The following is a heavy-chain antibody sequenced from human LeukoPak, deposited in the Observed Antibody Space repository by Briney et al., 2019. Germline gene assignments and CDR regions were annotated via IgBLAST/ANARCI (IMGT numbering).Heavy chain of an antibody. CDR3: ARGLGPACSDLDWRGIFDS. D-gene: IGHD2-15*01. CDR1: GFSYSSFE. CDR2: ISTSGSTI. J-gene: IGHJ4*02. V-gene: IGHV3-48*03. Sequence: PGVTLTRTCAASGFSYSSFEMNWVPQAPGQGLVGFVYISTSGSTISYTVSERGRFTISRDIAETSLYLQMNSLRGEDTAAYYCARGLGPACSDLDWRGIFDSWGQGTLVTVSS.